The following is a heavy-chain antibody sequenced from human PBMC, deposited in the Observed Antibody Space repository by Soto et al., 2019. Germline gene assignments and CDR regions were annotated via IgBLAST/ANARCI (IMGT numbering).Heavy chain of an antibody. D-gene: IGHD5-12*01. CDR2: IKQDGSEK. V-gene: IGHV3-7*03. CDR3: ARDRGYSGYDAFDI. Sequence: GGSLRLSFAASGFTFSSYWMSWVRQAPGKGLEWVANIKQDGSEKYYVDSVKGRFTISRDNAKNSLYLQMNSLRAEDTAVYYCARDRGYSGYDAFDIWGQGTMVTVSS. J-gene: IGHJ3*02. CDR1: GFTFSSYW.